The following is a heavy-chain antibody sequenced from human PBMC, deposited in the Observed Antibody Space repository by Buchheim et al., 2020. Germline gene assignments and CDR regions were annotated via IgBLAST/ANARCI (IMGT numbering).Heavy chain of an antibody. V-gene: IGHV1-69*02. CDR3: ARGYSSTSSYYYYGMDV. D-gene: IGHD2-2*01. CDR1: GGTFSSYT. Sequence: QVQLVQSGAEVKKPGSSVKDSCKASGGTFSSYTISWVRQAPGQGLEWMGRIIPILGIANYAQKFQGRVTITADKSTSTAYMELSSLRSEDTAVYYCARGYSSTSSYYYYGMDVWGQGTT. CDR2: IIPILGIA. J-gene: IGHJ6*02.